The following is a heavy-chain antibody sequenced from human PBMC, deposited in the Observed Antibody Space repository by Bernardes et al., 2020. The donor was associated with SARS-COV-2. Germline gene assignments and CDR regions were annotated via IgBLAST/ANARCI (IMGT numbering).Heavy chain of an antibody. D-gene: IGHD2-21*01. Sequence: SVKVSCKASGFTFTSSAMQWVRQARGQRLEWIGWIVVGSGNTNYAQKFQERVTITRDMSTSTAYMELSSLRSEDTAVYYCSADLGYCGSDCFDYWGQGTLVTFSS. V-gene: IGHV1-58*02. CDR1: GFTFTSSA. CDR2: IVVGSGNT. J-gene: IGHJ4*02. CDR3: SADLGYCGSDCFDY.